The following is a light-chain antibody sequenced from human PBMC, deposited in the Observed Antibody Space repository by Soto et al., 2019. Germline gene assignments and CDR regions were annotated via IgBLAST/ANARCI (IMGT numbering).Light chain of an antibody. CDR2: LNSDGSH. Sequence: QSVLTQSPSASASLGASVKLTCTLSSGHSSYTIAWPQHQPEKGPRYLMKLNSDGSHAKGDGIPDRFSGSSSGAERYLTISSLQSEDEADYYCQTWVTAFQVFGGGTKLTVL. J-gene: IGLJ3*02. CDR3: QTWVTAFQV. CDR1: SGHSSYT. V-gene: IGLV4-69*01.